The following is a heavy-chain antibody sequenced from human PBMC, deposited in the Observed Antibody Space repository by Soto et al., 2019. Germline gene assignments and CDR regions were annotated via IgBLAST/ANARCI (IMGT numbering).Heavy chain of an antibody. J-gene: IGHJ4*02. V-gene: IGHV3-15*07. CDR3: TTDGGGACYDILTGCDY. CDR1: GFTFSNAW. CDR2: IKSKTDGGTT. D-gene: IGHD3-9*01. Sequence: EVQLVESGGGLVKPGGSLRLSCAASGFTFSNAWMNWVRQAPGKGLEWVGRIKSKTDGGTTDYAAPVKSRFTKSRDDLKKPLYLQMNSLKAEYTAVYYCTTDGGGACYDILTGCDYWGQGTLVTVSS.